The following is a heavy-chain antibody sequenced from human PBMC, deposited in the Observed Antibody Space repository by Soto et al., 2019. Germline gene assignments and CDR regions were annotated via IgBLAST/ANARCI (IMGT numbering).Heavy chain of an antibody. D-gene: IGHD2-2*01. V-gene: IGHV4-39*01. Sequence: SETLSLTCTVSGGSISSSSYYWGWIRQPPGKGLEWIGSIYYSGSTYYNPSLKSRVTISVDTSKNQFSLKLSSVTAADTAVYYCARLGAAAAFDIWGQGTMVTVSS. CDR2: IYYSGST. CDR3: ARLGAAAAFDI. J-gene: IGHJ3*02. CDR1: GGSISSSSYY.